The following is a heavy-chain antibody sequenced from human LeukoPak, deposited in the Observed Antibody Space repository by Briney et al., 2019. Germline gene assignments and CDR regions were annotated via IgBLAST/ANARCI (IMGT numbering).Heavy chain of an antibody. D-gene: IGHD3-10*01. CDR2: IWYDGSNK. CDR3: ARDRGSGTSNNWFDP. J-gene: IGHJ5*02. CDR1: GFTFSSYG. Sequence: GRSLRLSCAASGFTFSSYGMHWVRQAPGKGLEWVAVIWYDGSNKYYADSVKGRFIISRDNSKNTLYLQVNSLRAEDSAVYYCARDRGSGTSNNWFDPWGQGTLVTVSS. V-gene: IGHV3-33*01.